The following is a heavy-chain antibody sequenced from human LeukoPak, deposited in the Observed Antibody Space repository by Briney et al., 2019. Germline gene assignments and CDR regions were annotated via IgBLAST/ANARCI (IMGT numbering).Heavy chain of an antibody. CDR3: ARGGHSSAHLGDDFDY. CDR1: GRSISSNY. CDR2: IYYSGST. J-gene: IGHJ4*02. D-gene: IGHD6-19*01. V-gene: IGHV4-59*01. Sequence: SETLSLTCTVSGRSISSNYWSWIRQPPGKGLERIGYIYYSGSTNYNPSLKSRVTISVDTSKNQFSLKLSSVTAADTAVYYCARGGHSSAHLGDDFDYWGQGTLVTVSS.